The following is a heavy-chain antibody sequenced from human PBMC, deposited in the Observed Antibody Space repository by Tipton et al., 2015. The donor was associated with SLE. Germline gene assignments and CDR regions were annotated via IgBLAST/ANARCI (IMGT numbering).Heavy chain of an antibody. CDR1: GGPISSSSYY. D-gene: IGHD2-15*01. J-gene: IGHJ2*01. Sequence: TLSLTCTVSGGPISSSSYYWGWIRQPPGKGLEWIGSIYYSGSTYYNPSLKSRVTISVDTSKNQCSLKLNSVTVADTAVYYCARDVYCSGGSCFDWYFDLWGRGTLVTVSS. CDR3: ARDVYCSGGSCFDWYFDL. V-gene: IGHV4-39*02. CDR2: IYYSGST.